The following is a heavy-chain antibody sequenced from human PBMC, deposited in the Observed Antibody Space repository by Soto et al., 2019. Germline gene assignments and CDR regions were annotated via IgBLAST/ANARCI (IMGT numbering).Heavy chain of an antibody. V-gene: IGHV3-23*01. J-gene: IGHJ6*02. CDR1: GFAFSTYA. CDR3: ARDGVGGYCSGGSCYLYGMDV. D-gene: IGHD2-15*01. Sequence: GGSLRLSCAASGFAFSTYAMSWVRQAPGKGLDWVSGISGSGGSTYYADSVKGRFTISRDNAKNSLYLQMNSLRAEDTAVYYCARDGVGGYCSGGSCYLYGMDVWGQGTTVTVSS. CDR2: ISGSGGST.